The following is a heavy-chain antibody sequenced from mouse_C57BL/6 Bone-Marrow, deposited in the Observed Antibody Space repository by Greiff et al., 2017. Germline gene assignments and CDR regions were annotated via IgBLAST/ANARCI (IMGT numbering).Heavy chain of an antibody. Sequence: EVKLMESGGGLVKPGGSLKLSCAASGFTFSDYGMHWVRQAPEKGLEWVAYISSGSSTIYYADTVKGRFTISRDNAKNTLFLQMTSLRSEDTAMYYCAKGYYYGSSSGGYFDVWGTGTTVTVSS. CDR2: ISSGSSTI. CDR3: AKGYYYGSSSGGYFDV. D-gene: IGHD1-1*01. J-gene: IGHJ1*03. V-gene: IGHV5-17*01. CDR1: GFTFSDYG.